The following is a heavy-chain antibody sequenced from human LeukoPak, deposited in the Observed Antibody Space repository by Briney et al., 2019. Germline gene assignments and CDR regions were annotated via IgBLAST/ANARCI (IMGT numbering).Heavy chain of an antibody. J-gene: IGHJ4*02. D-gene: IGHD6-19*01. CDR2: INGRGATI. CDR3: ARDGDNGWDFDC. V-gene: IGHV3-48*03. CDR1: GFNFNKYE. Sequence: RGSLRLSCAASGFNFNKYEMNWVRQAPGKGLEWISYINGRGATIENADSVRGRFTISRDNAKNSLFLQMNSLRAEDTAVYYCARDGDNGWDFDCWGQGTLVTVSS.